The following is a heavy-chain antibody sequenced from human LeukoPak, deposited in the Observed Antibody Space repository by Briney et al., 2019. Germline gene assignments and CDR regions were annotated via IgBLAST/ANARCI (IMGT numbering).Heavy chain of an antibody. CDR2: IRSNSDGGTI. CDR3: TTAGNYGSGTNPYY. CDR1: GFSFSNAW. D-gene: IGHD3-10*01. V-gene: IGHV3-15*07. J-gene: IGHJ4*02. Sequence: PGGSLRLSCATSGFSFSNAWMNWVRQAPGKGLEWVGRIRSNSDGGTIDYAASVKDRFTLSRDDSKNTLYLQMNSLKTEDTAVYYCTTAGNYGSGTNPYYWGQGTLVTVSS.